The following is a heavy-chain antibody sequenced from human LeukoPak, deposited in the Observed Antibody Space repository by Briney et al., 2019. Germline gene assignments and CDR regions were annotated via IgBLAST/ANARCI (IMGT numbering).Heavy chain of an antibody. CDR2: IRYDGSNK. J-gene: IGHJ4*02. CDR1: GFTFSSYG. D-gene: IGHD2-21*02. V-gene: IGHV3-30*02. Sequence: GGSLRLSCAASGFTFSSYGTHWVRQAPGKGLEWVAFIRYDGSNKYYADSVKGRFTISRGNSKNTLYLQMNSLRAEDAAVYYCAKYGGDSNYFDYWGQGTLVTVSS. CDR3: AKYGGDSNYFDY.